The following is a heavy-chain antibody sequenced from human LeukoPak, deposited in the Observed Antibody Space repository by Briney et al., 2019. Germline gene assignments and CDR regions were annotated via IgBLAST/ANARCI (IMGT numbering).Heavy chain of an antibody. Sequence: SSETLSLTCTVSGVSISSYYWSWIRQPPGKGLEWIGYIYYSGSTYYNPSLKSRVTMSVDTSKNQFSLKLSSVTAADTAVYYCARGDDAFDIWGQGTMVTVSS. J-gene: IGHJ3*02. V-gene: IGHV4-59*12. CDR2: IYYSGST. D-gene: IGHD1-26*01. CDR3: ARGDDAFDI. CDR1: GVSISSYY.